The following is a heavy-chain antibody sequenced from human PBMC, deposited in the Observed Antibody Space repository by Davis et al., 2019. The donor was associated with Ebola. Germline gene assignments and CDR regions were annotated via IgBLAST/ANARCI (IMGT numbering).Heavy chain of an antibody. CDR3: AKRKYSSSWYVDSGMDV. V-gene: IGHV4-34*01. CDR2: IYHSGST. Sequence: SETLSLTCAVYGGSFSGYYWSWIRQPPGKGLEWIGEIYHSGSTNYNPSLKSRVTISVDKSKNQFSLKLSSVTAADTAVYYCAKRKYSSSWYVDSGMDVWGQGTTVTVSS. D-gene: IGHD6-13*01. CDR1: GGSFSGYY. J-gene: IGHJ6*02.